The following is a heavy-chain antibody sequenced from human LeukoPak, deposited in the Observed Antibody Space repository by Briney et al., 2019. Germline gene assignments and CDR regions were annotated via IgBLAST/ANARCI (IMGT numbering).Heavy chain of an antibody. Sequence: GASVNVSCKASGGTFSSYAISWVRQAPGQGLEWMGRIIPILGIANYAQKFQGRVTITADKSTSTAYMELSSLRSEDTAVYYCARGAPSAVVPAADDYYYYYGMDVWGQGTTVTVSS. V-gene: IGHV1-69*04. D-gene: IGHD2-2*01. CDR1: GGTFSSYA. CDR3: ARGAPSAVVPAADDYYYYYGMDV. J-gene: IGHJ6*02. CDR2: IIPILGIA.